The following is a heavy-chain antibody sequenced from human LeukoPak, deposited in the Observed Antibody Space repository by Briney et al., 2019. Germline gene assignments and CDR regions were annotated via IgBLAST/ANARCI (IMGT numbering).Heavy chain of an antibody. Sequence: GFTXXXXXXXXVRQAXGXGXXXXXAIXXXXVSTYYADSVKGRFTISRDNSKNTLYLQMSSLRAEDTAVYYCAKDYRYCTSTSCYGDDAFDIWGQGTMVTVSS. CDR1: GFTXXXXX. CDR2: IXXXXVST. V-gene: IGHV3-23*01. CDR3: AKDYRYCTSTSCYGDDAFDI. D-gene: IGHD2-2*01. J-gene: IGHJ3*02.